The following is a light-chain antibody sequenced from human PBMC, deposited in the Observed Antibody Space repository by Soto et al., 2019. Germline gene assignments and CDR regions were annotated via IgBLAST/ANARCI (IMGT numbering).Light chain of an antibody. CDR1: SSNIGAYYD. Sequence: QSVLTQPPSVSGAAGQRVTISCTGTSSNIGAYYDVQWYQHLPGTAPKLLIYGNDNRPSGVPDRFSASKSGASASLAITGLQPEDEGDYYCPSYDNGQSGPVLFGGGTKLTVL. CDR2: GND. CDR3: PSYDNGQSGPVL. J-gene: IGLJ2*01. V-gene: IGLV1-40*01.